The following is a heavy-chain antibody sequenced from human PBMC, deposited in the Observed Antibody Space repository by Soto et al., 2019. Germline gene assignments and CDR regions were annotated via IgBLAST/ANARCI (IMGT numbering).Heavy chain of an antibody. CDR1: GGTFSSYA. CDR3: ARARRGGITIFGVVSGNWFDP. J-gene: IGHJ5*02. D-gene: IGHD3-3*01. CDR2: VIAIFGAA. Sequence: ASVKVSCKASGGTFSSYAISWVRQAPGQGLESMGGVIAIFGAANYAQKFQGRVTITADESTSTAYMELSSLRSEDTAVYYCARARRGGITIFGVVSGNWFDPWGQATLVTVYS. V-gene: IGHV1-69*13.